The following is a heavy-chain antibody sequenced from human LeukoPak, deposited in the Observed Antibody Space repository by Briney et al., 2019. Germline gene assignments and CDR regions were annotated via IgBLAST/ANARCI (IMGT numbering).Heavy chain of an antibody. V-gene: IGHV3-48*03. Sequence: GGSLRLSCAASGFTFSSYEMNWVRQAPGKGLEWVSYISSSGSTIYYADSVKGRFTISRDNSKNTLYLQMNSLRAEDTAVYYCAREGGATTAIDYWGRGTLVTVSS. J-gene: IGHJ4*02. CDR3: AREGGATTAIDY. CDR2: ISSSGSTI. D-gene: IGHD1-26*01. CDR1: GFTFSSYE.